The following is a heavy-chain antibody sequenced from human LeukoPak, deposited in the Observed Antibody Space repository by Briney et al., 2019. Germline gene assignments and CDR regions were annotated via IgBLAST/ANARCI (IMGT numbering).Heavy chain of an antibody. CDR1: GFTFSSYA. CDR2: ISYDGSNK. V-gene: IGHV3-30-3*01. J-gene: IGHJ4*02. D-gene: IGHD3-22*01. Sequence: GGSLRLSCAASGFTFSSYAMHWVRQAPGKGLEWVAVISYDGSNKYYADSVKGRFTLSRDTSKNTLYLEMNSLRAEDTAVYYCARQSCLYSSGCFLDDWGQGTLVTVSS. CDR3: ARQSCLYSSGCFLDD.